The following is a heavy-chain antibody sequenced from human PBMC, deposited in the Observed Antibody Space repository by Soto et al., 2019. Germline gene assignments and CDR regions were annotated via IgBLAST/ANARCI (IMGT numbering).Heavy chain of an antibody. Sequence: ETLSLTCTVSGGSISSYYWSWIRQPPGKGLEWIGYIYYSGSTNYNPSLKSRVTISVDTSKNQFSLKLSSVTAADTAVYYCARQVITFGGAPDYFDYWGQGTLVTVSS. J-gene: IGHJ4*02. CDR2: IYYSGST. CDR3: ARQVITFGGAPDYFDY. D-gene: IGHD3-16*01. CDR1: GGSISSYY. V-gene: IGHV4-59*08.